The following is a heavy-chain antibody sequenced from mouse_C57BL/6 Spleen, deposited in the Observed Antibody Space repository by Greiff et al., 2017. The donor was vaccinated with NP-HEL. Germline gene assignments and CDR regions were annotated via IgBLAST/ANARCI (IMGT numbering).Heavy chain of an antibody. J-gene: IGHJ2*01. CDR2: IDPANGNT. D-gene: IGHD1-1*01. Sequence: EVQLVESVAELVRPGASVKLSCTASGFNIKNTYMHWVKQRPEPGLEWIGRIDPANGNTKYAPKFQGKATITADTSSNTAYLQLSSLTSEDTAIYYCARVIYYSDSYFDYWGQGTTLTVSS. V-gene: IGHV14-3*01. CDR1: GFNIKNTY. CDR3: ARVIYYSDSYFDY.